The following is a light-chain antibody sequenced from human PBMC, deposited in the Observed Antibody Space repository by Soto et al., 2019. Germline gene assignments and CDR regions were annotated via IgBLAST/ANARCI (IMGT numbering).Light chain of an antibody. V-gene: IGKV1-33*01. J-gene: IGKJ4*01. CDR3: QQYDSLPLT. Sequence: DIQMTQSPSSLSASVGDRITITCRASQGINKYLNWCQQKPGKAPKVLIYDASNLETGVPSRFGGGGSGTDFTLTISSLQPEDFATYYCQQYDSLPLTFGGGTKVDMK. CDR1: QGINKY. CDR2: DAS.